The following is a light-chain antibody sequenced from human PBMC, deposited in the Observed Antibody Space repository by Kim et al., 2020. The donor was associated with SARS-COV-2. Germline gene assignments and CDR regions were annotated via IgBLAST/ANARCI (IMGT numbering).Light chain of an antibody. J-gene: IGKJ2*01. Sequence: DIQMTQSPSTLSASVGDGVTITCRASRNVRDWLAWYQQKPGKAPKLLIYKASYLESGVSSRFSGSGSGTDFTLTISSLQPDDSATYHCHQYMNYPYAFGQGTKVEI. CDR1: RNVRDW. V-gene: IGKV1-5*03. CDR3: HQYMNYPYA. CDR2: KAS.